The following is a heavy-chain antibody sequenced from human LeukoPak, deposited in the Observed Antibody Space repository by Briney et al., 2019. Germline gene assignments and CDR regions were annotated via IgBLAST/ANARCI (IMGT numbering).Heavy chain of an antibody. V-gene: IGHV3-33*06. J-gene: IGHJ4*02. Sequence: GGSLRLSCAASGFTFSSYGMHWVRQAPGKGLEWVAVIWYDGSNKYYADSVKGRFTISRDNSKNTLYLQMNSLRAEDTAVYYCAKGIPGYSSSWYEFDYWGQGTLVTVSS. D-gene: IGHD6-13*01. CDR1: GFTFSSYG. CDR2: IWYDGSNK. CDR3: AKGIPGYSSSWYEFDY.